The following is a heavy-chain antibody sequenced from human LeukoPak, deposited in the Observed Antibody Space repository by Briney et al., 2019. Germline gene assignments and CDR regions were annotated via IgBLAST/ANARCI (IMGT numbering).Heavy chain of an antibody. Sequence: PSETLSLTCTVSGDSMGSYYWNWLRQPAGKGLEWIGRIRSDGTTYNNPSLASAVTMSVDTSNNHFSLRLSSVTAADTAVYYCARSTGFYTTYYMDVWGKGTTVTVSS. D-gene: IGHD3-22*01. J-gene: IGHJ6*03. CDR1: GDSMGSYY. CDR2: IRSDGTT. CDR3: ARSTGFYTTYYMDV. V-gene: IGHV4-4*07.